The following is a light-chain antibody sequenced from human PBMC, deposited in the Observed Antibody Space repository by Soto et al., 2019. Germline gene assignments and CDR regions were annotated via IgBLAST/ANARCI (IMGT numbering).Light chain of an antibody. CDR1: QSFSSD. J-gene: IGKJ4*01. CDR2: HAS. CDR3: QQYKNWPLT. Sequence: IVMTQSPGTLSVSPWETATLSCRASQSFSSDLAWFQQKPGQAPRLIIYHASTRATGIPARFSGSGSGTEFTLTISSLQSEDFAVYYCQQYKNWPLTFGGGTKVDIK. V-gene: IGKV3-15*01.